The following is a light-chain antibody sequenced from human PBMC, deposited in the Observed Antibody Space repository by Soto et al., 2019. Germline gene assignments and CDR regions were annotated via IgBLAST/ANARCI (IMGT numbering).Light chain of an antibody. CDR1: QSVSGDY. CDR2: GAS. V-gene: IGKV3-20*01. CDR3: QQYGSSGT. Sequence: EIVLTQSPGTLSLSPGEGATLSCMASQSVSGDYLAWYQSKPGQAPRLLIYGASNRATGIPDRFSGSGSGTDFTLTISRLEPEDFAVYYCQQYGSSGTFGQGTKVDI. J-gene: IGKJ1*01.